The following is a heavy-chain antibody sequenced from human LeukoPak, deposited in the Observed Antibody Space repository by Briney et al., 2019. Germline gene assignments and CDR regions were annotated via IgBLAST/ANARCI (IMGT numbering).Heavy chain of an antibody. V-gene: IGHV3-9*03. CDR1: GFRFSNYA. D-gene: IGHD6-19*01. J-gene: IGHJ4*02. CDR3: AKPRTTSGGWYHFDY. Sequence: GRSLTLSCAASGFRFSNYAMHWVRRAPGKGLEWVAGISWNSDSVGYGDSVKGRFTISRDNARNSLFLQMDSLGVEDMAVYHCAKPRTTSGGWYHFDYWGQGALVTVS. CDR2: ISWNSDSV.